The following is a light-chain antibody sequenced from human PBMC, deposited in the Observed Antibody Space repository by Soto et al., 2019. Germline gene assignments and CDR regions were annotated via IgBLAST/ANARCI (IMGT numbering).Light chain of an antibody. Sequence: DIQMTQSPSTLSASVGDRVTITCRASQSISSWLAWYQQKPGKAPKLLIYKASSLESGVPSRFSGSGSGTEFTLTISSLQPDDFATYYCQQYNSYLYTFXQGTKVDI. V-gene: IGKV1-5*03. CDR1: QSISSW. CDR2: KAS. CDR3: QQYNSYLYT. J-gene: IGKJ2*01.